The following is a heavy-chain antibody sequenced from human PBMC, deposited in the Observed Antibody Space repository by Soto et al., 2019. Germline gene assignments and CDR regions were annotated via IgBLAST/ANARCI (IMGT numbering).Heavy chain of an antibody. J-gene: IGHJ6*03. V-gene: IGHV4-59*02. D-gene: IGHD5-12*01. CDR3: ARADSGYDFHYYYYMDV. Sequence: TGCGGSVSISYWSWFRQPPGEGLEWIGYIYYSGSTNYNPSLKSRVTISVDTSKNQFSLKLSSVTAADTAVYYCARADSGYDFHYYYYMDVWGKGTTVTVSS. CDR1: GGSVSISY. CDR2: IYYSGST.